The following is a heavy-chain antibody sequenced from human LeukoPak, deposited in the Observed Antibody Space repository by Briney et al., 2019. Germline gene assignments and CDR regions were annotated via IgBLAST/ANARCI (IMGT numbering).Heavy chain of an antibody. CDR3: ARLYGGYFDY. CDR1: GGSISSSSYY. CDR2: IYYSGST. Sequence: SETLSLTCTVSGGSISSSSYYWGWIRQPPGKGLEWIGSIYYSGSTYYNPSLKSRVTISVDTSKNQFSLKLSSVTAADTAVYYCARLYGGYFDYWGQGTLVTVSS. J-gene: IGHJ4*02. V-gene: IGHV4-39*01. D-gene: IGHD4-23*01.